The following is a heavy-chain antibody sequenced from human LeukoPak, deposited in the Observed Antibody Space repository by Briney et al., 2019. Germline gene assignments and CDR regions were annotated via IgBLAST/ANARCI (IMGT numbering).Heavy chain of an antibody. CDR3: AREFREYCSSTSCSKDAFDI. J-gene: IGHJ3*02. V-gene: IGHV4-59*01. CDR2: IYYGGST. Sequence: PSETLSLTCTVSGGSISSYYWSWIRQPPGKGLEWIGNIYYGGSTNYNPSLKSRVTISVDTSKNQFSLKLSSVTAADTAVYYCAREFREYCSSTSCSKDAFDIWGQGTMVTVSS. CDR1: GGSISSYY. D-gene: IGHD2-2*01.